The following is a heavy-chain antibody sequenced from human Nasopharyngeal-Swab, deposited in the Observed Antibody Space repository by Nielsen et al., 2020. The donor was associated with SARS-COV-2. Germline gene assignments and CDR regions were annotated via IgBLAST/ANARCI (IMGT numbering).Heavy chain of an antibody. CDR2: IYPGDSDT. D-gene: IGHD1-26*01. J-gene: IGHJ3*02. V-gene: IGHV5-51*01. Sequence: KVSCKGSGYSFTSYWIGWVRQMPGKGLEWMGIIYPGDSDTRYSPSFQGQVTISADKSISTAYLQWSSLKASETAMYYCARRLKVGATEAFDIWGQGTMVTVSS. CDR3: ARRLKVGATEAFDI. CDR1: GYSFTSYW.